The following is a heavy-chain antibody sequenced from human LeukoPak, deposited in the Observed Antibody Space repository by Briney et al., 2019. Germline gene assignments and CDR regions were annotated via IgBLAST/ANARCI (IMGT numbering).Heavy chain of an antibody. D-gene: IGHD3-22*01. CDR2: ISGSGGST. V-gene: IGHV3-23*01. CDR1: GFTFSSYA. J-gene: IGHJ4*02. Sequence: GGSLRLSCAASGFTFSSYAMSWVRQAPGKGLEWVSAISGSGGSTYYADSVKGRFTISRDNSKNTLYLQMNSLRAEDTAVYYCAKDSDRPYYDSSGSPEWGQGTLVTVST. CDR3: AKDSDRPYYDSSGSPE.